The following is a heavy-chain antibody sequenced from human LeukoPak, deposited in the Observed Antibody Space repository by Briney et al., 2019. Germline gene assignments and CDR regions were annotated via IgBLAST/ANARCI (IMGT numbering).Heavy chain of an antibody. Sequence: ASVKVSCKSSGYSFTGHYMHWVRQGPGQGLEWMGWIHPNGGRTNYAPKFQGRVTMTRDTSVTTDYMELSWLTSDDTAVYYCAKARYCSGGSCYHDYWGQGTLVTVSS. J-gene: IGHJ4*02. D-gene: IGHD2-15*01. V-gene: IGHV1-2*02. CDR3: AKARYCSGGSCYHDY. CDR2: IHPNGGRT. CDR1: GYSFTGHY.